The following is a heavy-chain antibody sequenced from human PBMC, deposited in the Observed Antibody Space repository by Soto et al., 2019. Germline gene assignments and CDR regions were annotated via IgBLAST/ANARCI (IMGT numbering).Heavy chain of an antibody. CDR3: VRDVESRYGYCRFGS. J-gene: IGHJ4*02. CDR1: GFSFDSSW. V-gene: IGHV3-7*03. D-gene: IGHD5-18*01. CDR2: IKQEGSEK. Sequence: GGSLRLSCAASGFSFDSSWMSWVRQAPGTGLEWVANIKQEGSEKYYVDSVKGRFTIARDNAKNSVFLQMSNLRADATAGYDGVRDVESRYGYCRFGSWGQGTLVTVSS.